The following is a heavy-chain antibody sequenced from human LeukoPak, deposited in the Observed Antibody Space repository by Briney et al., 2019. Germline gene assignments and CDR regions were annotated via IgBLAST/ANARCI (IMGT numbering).Heavy chain of an antibody. CDR1: GYTFTKFA. V-gene: IGHV7-4-1*02. J-gene: IGHJ3*02. CDR2: INTSTENP. D-gene: IGHD2-2*01. Sequence: ASVKVSCKASGYTFTKFAMNWLRQAPGQGLEWMGWINTSTENPTYAQGFTGRLVFSLDTSISTAYLQISRLEAEDTAVYYCARTRYCDSTSCLGGRGAFDMWGQGTMVTVSS. CDR3: ARTRYCDSTSCLGGRGAFDM.